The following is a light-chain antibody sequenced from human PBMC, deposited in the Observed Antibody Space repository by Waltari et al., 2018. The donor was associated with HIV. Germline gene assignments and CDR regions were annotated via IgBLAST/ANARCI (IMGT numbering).Light chain of an antibody. V-gene: IGKV2-30*02. CDR3: MQGTHWPPGYT. CDR1: QSLVHTDGYPY. Sequence: DVVMTQSPLSLSVSLGQPASISCKSSQSLVHTDGYPYLNWFRQRPDQSPRRLIYNVSNRDSGVPDRFSGSGSGTDFTLEINRVEAEDVGVYYCMQGTHWPPGYTFGQGTKLEIK. CDR2: NVS. J-gene: IGKJ2*01.